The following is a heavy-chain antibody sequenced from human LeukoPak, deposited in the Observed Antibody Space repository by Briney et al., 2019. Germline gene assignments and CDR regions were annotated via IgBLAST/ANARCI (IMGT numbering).Heavy chain of an antibody. CDR3: ARDRDYDYVWGSYRSPSDY. D-gene: IGHD3-16*02. CDR1: GFTFSSYS. CDR2: ISSSSSYI. J-gene: IGHJ4*02. V-gene: IGHV3-21*01. Sequence: GGSLRLSCAASGFTFSSYSMNWVRQAPGKGLEWVSSISSSSSYIYYADSVKGRFTISRDNAKNSLYLQMNSLRAEDTAVYYCARDRDYDYVWGSYRSPSDYWGQGTLVTVSS.